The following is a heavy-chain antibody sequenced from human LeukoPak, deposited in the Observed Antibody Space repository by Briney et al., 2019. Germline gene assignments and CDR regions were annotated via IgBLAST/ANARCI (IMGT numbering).Heavy chain of an antibody. V-gene: IGHV3-66*01. D-gene: IGHD3-22*01. CDR3: ARGQIDLLRNYFDS. Sequence: GGSLRLSCAASGFIVSHKYMAWVRQAPEKGLEWLSIIYTGGNTVSAESVKGRFIISRDNSRNTVHLQMNSLRDDDTAVYYCARGQIDLLRNYFDSWGPGTLVAVSS. J-gene: IGHJ4*02. CDR2: IYTGGNT. CDR1: GFIVSHKY.